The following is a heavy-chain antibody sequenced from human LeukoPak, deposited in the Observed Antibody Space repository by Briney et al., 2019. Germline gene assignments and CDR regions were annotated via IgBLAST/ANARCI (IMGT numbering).Heavy chain of an antibody. D-gene: IGHD1-26*01. J-gene: IGHJ6*03. CDR1: GGSISSGDYY. CDR3: AREGGSSIYYYYMDV. Sequence: SETLSLTCTVSGGSISSGDYYWSWIRQPPGKGLEWIGYIYYSGSTYYNPSLKSRVTISVDTSKNQFSLKLSSVTAADTAVYYCAREGGSSIYYYYMDVWGKGTTVTVSS. CDR2: IYYSGST. V-gene: IGHV4-30-4*08.